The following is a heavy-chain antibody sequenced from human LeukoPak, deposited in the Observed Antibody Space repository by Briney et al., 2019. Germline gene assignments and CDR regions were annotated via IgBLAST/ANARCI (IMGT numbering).Heavy chain of an antibody. V-gene: IGHV3-48*01. J-gene: IGHJ6*03. CDR3: ARGGLVVPPKYYYYMDV. D-gene: IGHD2-2*01. Sequence: GGSLRLSCAASGFTFSSYSMNWVRQAPRKGLEWVSYISSSSSTIYYADSVKGRFTISRDNAKNSLYLQMNSLRAEDTAVYYCARGGLVVPPKYYYYMDVWGKGTTVTVSS. CDR2: ISSSSSTI. CDR1: GFTFSSYS.